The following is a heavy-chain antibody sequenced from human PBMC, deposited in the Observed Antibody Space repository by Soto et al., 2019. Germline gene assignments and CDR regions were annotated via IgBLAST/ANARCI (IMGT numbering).Heavy chain of an antibody. CDR1: KFTFSSYA. V-gene: IGHV3-23*01. CDR2: ISGSAGNT. Sequence: EVQLLESGGGLVPPGGSLRLSCAASKFTFSSYAMSWVRQAPGKGLEWVSAISGSAGNTYYADSVKGRFTISRDNSKNTLYLQMNSLRVEDTAVYYCAKGPLIVVVPDVRFDNWGQGTLVTVSS. D-gene: IGHD2-2*01. CDR3: AKGPLIVVVPDVRFDN. J-gene: IGHJ4*02.